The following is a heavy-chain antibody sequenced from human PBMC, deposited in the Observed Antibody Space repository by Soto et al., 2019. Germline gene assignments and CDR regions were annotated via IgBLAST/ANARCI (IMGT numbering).Heavy chain of an antibody. D-gene: IGHD3-9*01. J-gene: IGHJ6*02. CDR3: ARGGYDILTGYYIHYYGMDV. Sequence: VESGGGLVKPGGSLRLSCAASGFTFSSYSMNWVRQAPGKGLEWVSSISSSSSYIYYADSVKGRFTISRDNAKNSLYLQMNSLRAEDTAVYYCARGGYDILTGYYIHYYGMDVWGQGTTVTVSS. CDR2: ISSSSSYI. CDR1: GFTFSSYS. V-gene: IGHV3-21*01.